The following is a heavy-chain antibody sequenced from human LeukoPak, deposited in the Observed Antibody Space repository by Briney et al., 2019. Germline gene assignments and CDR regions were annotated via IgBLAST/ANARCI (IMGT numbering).Heavy chain of an antibody. CDR3: ARDRKRWDQLLLDY. CDR2: ISSSSSYI. J-gene: IGHJ4*02. CDR1: GFTFSSYS. D-gene: IGHD2-2*01. Sequence: GGSLRLSCAASGFTFSSYSMNWVRQAPGKGLEWVSSISSSSSYIYYADSVKGRFTISRDNDKNSLYLQMNSLRAEDTAVYYCARDRKRWDQLLLDYWGQGTLVTVSS. V-gene: IGHV3-21*01.